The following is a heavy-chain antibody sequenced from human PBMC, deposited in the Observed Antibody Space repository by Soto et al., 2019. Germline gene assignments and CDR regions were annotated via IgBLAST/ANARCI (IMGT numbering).Heavy chain of an antibody. D-gene: IGHD3-9*01. CDR3: AKVGLPYYDILTGYYFDY. V-gene: IGHV3-23*01. CDR1: GFTFSSYA. Sequence: LSLTCAASGFTFSSYAMSWVRQAPGKGLEWVSAISGSGGSTYYADSVKGRFTISRDNSKNTLYLQMNSLRAEDTAVYYCAKVGLPYYDILTGYYFDYWGQGTLVTVSS. J-gene: IGHJ4*02. CDR2: ISGSGGST.